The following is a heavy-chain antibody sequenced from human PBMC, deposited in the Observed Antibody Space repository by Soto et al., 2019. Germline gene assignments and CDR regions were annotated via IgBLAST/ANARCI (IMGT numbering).Heavy chain of an antibody. J-gene: IGHJ4*02. Sequence: ASVKISCKASGYTFTSYAMHWVRQAPGQRLEWMGWINAGNGNTKYSQKFQGRVTITRDKSTSTAYMELSSLRSEDTAVYYCARVDRDGYNSHGNFDYWGQGTLVTVSS. CDR3: ARVDRDGYNSHGNFDY. CDR2: INAGNGNT. D-gene: IGHD5-12*01. CDR1: GYTFTSYA. V-gene: IGHV1-3*01.